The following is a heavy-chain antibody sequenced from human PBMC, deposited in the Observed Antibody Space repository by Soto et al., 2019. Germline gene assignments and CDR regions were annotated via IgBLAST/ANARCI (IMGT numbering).Heavy chain of an antibody. D-gene: IGHD2-15*01. V-gene: IGHV1-69*01. Sequence: QVQLVQSGSSVKKPGSSVKVSCKASGGTFSSYAISWVRQAPGQGLEWMGGIIPIFNATPYTQKFQGRVTITADESTGTAYMELIRLRSEDTAVYYCAREDIDSEIYYGMDVWGQGTTFTVSS. CDR2: IIPIFNAT. CDR3: AREDIDSEIYYGMDV. J-gene: IGHJ6*02. CDR1: GGTFSSYA.